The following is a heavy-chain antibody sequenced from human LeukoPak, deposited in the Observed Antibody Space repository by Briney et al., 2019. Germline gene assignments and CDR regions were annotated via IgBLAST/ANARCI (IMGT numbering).Heavy chain of an antibody. J-gene: IGHJ5*02. Sequence: ASVKVSCKASGYTFTGYYMHWVRRAPGQGLEWMGWINPNSGGTNYAQKFQGRVTMTRDTSISTAYMELSRLRSDDTAVYYCARGRLAAAGRNWFDPWGQGTLVTVSS. D-gene: IGHD6-13*01. CDR2: INPNSGGT. CDR3: ARGRLAAAGRNWFDP. CDR1: GYTFTGYY. V-gene: IGHV1-2*02.